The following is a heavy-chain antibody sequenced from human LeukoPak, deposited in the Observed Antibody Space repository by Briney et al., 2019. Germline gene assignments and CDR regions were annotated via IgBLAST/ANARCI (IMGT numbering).Heavy chain of an antibody. CDR3: ARTYYSDSSGYYFDY. D-gene: IGHD3-22*01. CDR1: GYSFTNYW. J-gene: IGHJ4*02. V-gene: IGHV5-51*01. Sequence: GESLKISCQGSGYSFTNYWIAWMRQMPGKGLEWMAIISPGDSNNRYSPPFQGQVTISADKSISTAYLQWSSLKASDTAMYYCARTYYSDSSGYYFDYWGQGTLVTVSS. CDR2: ISPGDSNN.